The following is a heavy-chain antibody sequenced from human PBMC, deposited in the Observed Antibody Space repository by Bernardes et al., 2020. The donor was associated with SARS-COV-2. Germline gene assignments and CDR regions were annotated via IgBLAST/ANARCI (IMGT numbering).Heavy chain of an antibody. CDR1: GYTFTAYY. D-gene: IGHD3-16*01. J-gene: IGHJ3*01. CDR2: IHPNSGDT. Sequence: ASGKVSCKASGYTFTAYYMHWVRQAPGQGLEWMGWIHPNSGDTNYAQTFKGRVTMTRDTSISTAYMELTALTSDDTAVYYCAAVTWSQRDGFDFWGQGTVVTGSS. CDR3: AAVTWSQRDGFDF. V-gene: IGHV1-2*02.